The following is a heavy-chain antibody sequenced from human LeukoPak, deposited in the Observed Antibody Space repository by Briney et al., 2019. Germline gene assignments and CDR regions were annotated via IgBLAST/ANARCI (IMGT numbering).Heavy chain of an antibody. CDR1: GGTFSSYA. V-gene: IGHV1-69*05. Sequence: ASVKVSCKASGGTFSSYAISWVRQAPGQGREWMGRIIPIFGTANYAQKFQGRVTITTDESTSTAYMELSSLRSEDTAVYYCARELQLWLQKWGQGTLVTVSS. J-gene: IGHJ4*02. CDR3: ARELQLWLQK. CDR2: IIPIFGTA. D-gene: IGHD5-18*01.